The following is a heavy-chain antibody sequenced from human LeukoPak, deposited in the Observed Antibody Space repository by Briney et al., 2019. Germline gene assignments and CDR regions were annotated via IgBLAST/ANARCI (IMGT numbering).Heavy chain of an antibody. V-gene: IGHV3-48*03. CDR1: GFTFSTSE. Sequence: PGGSLRLSCAASGFTFSTSEMNWVRQAPGKGLEWVSYISSDTYTRYYADSVKGRFTISRDSAKNSLYLQMNSLRAEDTALYFCARDDYGGNSIADAFDIWGQGTMVIVSS. CDR3: ARDDYGGNSIADAFDI. J-gene: IGHJ3*02. CDR2: ISSDTYTR. D-gene: IGHD4-23*01.